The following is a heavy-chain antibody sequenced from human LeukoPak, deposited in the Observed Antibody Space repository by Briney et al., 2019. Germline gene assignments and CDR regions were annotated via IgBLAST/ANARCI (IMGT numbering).Heavy chain of an antibody. D-gene: IGHD6-13*01. J-gene: IGHJ2*01. Sequence: SETLSLTCTVSGGSISSYYWSWIRQPPGKGLEWIGYIYYSGSTNYNPSLKSRVTISVDTSKNQFSLKLSSVTAADTAVYYCARDSRRSSSWYPRAXHWYFDL. CDR2: IYYSGST. CDR1: GGSISSYY. CDR3: ARDSRRSSSWYPRAXHWYFDL. V-gene: IGHV4-59*01.